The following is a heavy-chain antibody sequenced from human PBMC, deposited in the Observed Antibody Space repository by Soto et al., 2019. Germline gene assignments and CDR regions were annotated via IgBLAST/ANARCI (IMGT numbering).Heavy chain of an antibody. D-gene: IGHD6-19*01. Sequence: QVQLVESGGGVVQPGRSLRLSCAASGFTFSSYGMHWVRQAPGKGLEWVAVIWYDGSNKYYADSVKGRFTISRDNSKNTLYLQMSSLRAEDRAVYYCARGGQWHYWGQGTLVTVSS. CDR1: GFTFSSYG. CDR3: ARGGQWHY. V-gene: IGHV3-33*01. J-gene: IGHJ4*02. CDR2: IWYDGSNK.